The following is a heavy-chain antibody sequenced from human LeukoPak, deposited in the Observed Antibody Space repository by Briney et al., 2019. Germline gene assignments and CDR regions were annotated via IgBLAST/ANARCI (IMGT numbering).Heavy chain of an antibody. V-gene: IGHV4-59*07. CDR1: GGSISGHY. Sequence: SDTLSLTCTGSGGSISGHYWSWVRQSPDKGLDWVGYIHYTGATNYNPSLKSRVTISVDTSRNQFSLKLSSVTAADTAVYYCARLQGFSTAVFDFWGQGALVTVSS. CDR2: IHYTGAT. D-gene: IGHD3-3*01. CDR3: ARLQGFSTAVFDF. J-gene: IGHJ4*02.